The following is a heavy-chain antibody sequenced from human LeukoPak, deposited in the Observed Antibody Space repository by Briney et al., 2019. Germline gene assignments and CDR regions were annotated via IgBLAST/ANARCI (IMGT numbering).Heavy chain of an antibody. CDR1: AYGFTTYW. J-gene: IGHJ4*02. CDR2: ICPSDSDT. CDR3: ARRQGCSSTSCPPDS. Sequence: GASLKISCRGAAYGFTTYWICWVRQMPGKRLEWMGSICPSDSDTRYSPSFQGQVTMSADKSINTAHLQWSSLKASDTAMYYCARRQGCSSTSCPPDSWGQGTLVTVSS. V-gene: IGHV5-51*01. D-gene: IGHD2-2*01.